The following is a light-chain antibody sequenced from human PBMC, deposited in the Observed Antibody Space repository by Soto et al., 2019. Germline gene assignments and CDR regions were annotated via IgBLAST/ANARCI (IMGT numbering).Light chain of an antibody. J-gene: IGKJ2*01. CDR3: QQSNSYPYS. CDR2: MAS. Sequence: DIQMTPSSSTLSASVGDRVTITCRASQSIDSWLAWYQQKPGKAPKLLIYMASSLESGVPSRFSGSGSGTEFPLTISSLQPDDSATYYCQQSNSYPYSFGQGTKLEIK. V-gene: IGKV1-5*03. CDR1: QSIDSW.